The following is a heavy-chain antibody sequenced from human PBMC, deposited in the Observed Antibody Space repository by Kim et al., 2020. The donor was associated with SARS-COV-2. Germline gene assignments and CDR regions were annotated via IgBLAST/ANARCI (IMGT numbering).Heavy chain of an antibody. V-gene: IGHV4-59*13. J-gene: IGHJ5*02. CDR3: ARERLGYSWRGGWFDP. Sequence: SETLSLTCTVSGGSISSYYWSWIRQPPGKGLEWIGYIYYSGSTNYNPSLKSRVTISVDTSKNQFSLKLSSVTAADTAVYYCARERLGYSWRGGWFDPWGQGTLVTVSS. D-gene: IGHD5-18*01. CDR2: IYYSGST. CDR1: GGSISSYY.